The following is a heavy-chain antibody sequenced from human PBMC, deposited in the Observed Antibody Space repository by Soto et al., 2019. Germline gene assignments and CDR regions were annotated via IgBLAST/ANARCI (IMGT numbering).Heavy chain of an antibody. Sequence: ASVKVSCKASGYTFTSYYMHWVRQAPGQGLEWMGIINPSGSSGNTYLADSVKGRFTISRDNSKNTLYLQMSSLRADDTAVYYCAKRGHYFFDYWGQGTLVTVSS. CDR3: AKRGHYFFDY. CDR2: INPSGSSGNT. V-gene: IGHV1-46*04. CDR1: GYTFTSYY. D-gene: IGHD3-3*01. J-gene: IGHJ4*01.